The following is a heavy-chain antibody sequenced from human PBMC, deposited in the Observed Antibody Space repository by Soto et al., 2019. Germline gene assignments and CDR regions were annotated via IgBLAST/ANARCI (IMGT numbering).Heavy chain of an antibody. CDR3: AGCPYGDYDFGSLDY. J-gene: IGHJ4*02. CDR2: IIPIFDTT. V-gene: IGHV1-69*01. CDR1: GGTFTSYA. Sequence: QVQLVQSGAEVKKPGSSVKVSCRASGGTFTSYAFSWGRKAPGQGLDGMGGIIPIFDTTSYAKKFQGRVTITADESTSTAYMELSSLRSGDTAVYYCAGCPYGDYDFGSLDYWGQGTLVTVSS. D-gene: IGHD4-17*01.